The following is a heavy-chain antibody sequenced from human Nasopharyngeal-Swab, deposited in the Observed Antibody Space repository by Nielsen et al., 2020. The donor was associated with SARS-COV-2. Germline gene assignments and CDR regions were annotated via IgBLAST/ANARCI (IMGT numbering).Heavy chain of an antibody. Sequence: ASVKVSCKASGYTFTSYYMHWVRQAPGQGLEWMGIINPSGGSTRYAQKFQGRVTMTRDTSTSTVYMELSSLRSEDTAVYYCARGIVVVPAASDYGMDVWGQGTTVTVSS. CDR1: GYTFTSYY. CDR2: INPSGGST. D-gene: IGHD2-2*01. CDR3: ARGIVVVPAASDYGMDV. V-gene: IGHV1-46*01. J-gene: IGHJ6*02.